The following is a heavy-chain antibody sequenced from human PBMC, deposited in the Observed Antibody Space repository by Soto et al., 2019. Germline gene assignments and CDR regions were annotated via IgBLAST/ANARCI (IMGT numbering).Heavy chain of an antibody. J-gene: IGHJ4*02. Sequence: GGSLRLSCAASGFTFSSYGMHWVRQAPGKGLEWVAVIWYDGSNKYYADSVKGRFTISRDNSKNTLYLQMNSLRAEDTAVYYCASASDFWSGYQWAYWGQGTLVTVSS. CDR3: ASASDFWSGYQWAY. CDR1: GFTFSSYG. D-gene: IGHD3-3*01. CDR2: IWYDGSNK. V-gene: IGHV3-33*01.